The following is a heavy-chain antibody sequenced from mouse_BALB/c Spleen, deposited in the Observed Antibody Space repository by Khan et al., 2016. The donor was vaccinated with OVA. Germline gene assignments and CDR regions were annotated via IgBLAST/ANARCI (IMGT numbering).Heavy chain of an antibody. CDR1: GYSITSGYG. Sequence: QSGPGLVKPSQSLSLTCTVTGYSITSGYGWNWIRQFPGNKLEWMGYISYSGSTNYNPSLKSRISITRDTSKNQYFLQLNSVTTEDTATYYCARTARIKYWGQGTTLTVSS. CDR3: ARTARIKY. J-gene: IGHJ2*01. V-gene: IGHV3-2*02. D-gene: IGHD1-2*01. CDR2: ISYSGST.